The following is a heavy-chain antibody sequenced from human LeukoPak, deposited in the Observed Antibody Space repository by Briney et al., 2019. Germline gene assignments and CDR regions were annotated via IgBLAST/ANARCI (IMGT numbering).Heavy chain of an antibody. D-gene: IGHD5-24*01. CDR2: IYYSGST. Sequence: SETLSLTCAVYGGSFSGYYWSWIRQPPGKGLEWIGSIYYSGSTYYNPSLKSRVTISVDTSKNQFSLKLSSVTAADTAVYYCARRDGLTGDYWGQGTLVTVSS. CDR3: ARRDGLTGDY. V-gene: IGHV4-34*01. J-gene: IGHJ4*02. CDR1: GGSFSGYY.